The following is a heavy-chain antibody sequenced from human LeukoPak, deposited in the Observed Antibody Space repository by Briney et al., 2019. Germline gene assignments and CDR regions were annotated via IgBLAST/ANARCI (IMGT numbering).Heavy chain of an antibody. J-gene: IGHJ4*02. CDR1: GFTFSSYA. D-gene: IGHD6-19*01. CDR3: AKEVSGWYSVLTFDY. Sequence: GGSLRLSCAASGFTFSSYAMSWVRQAPGKGLEWVSAISGSGGSTYYADSVKGRFTIYRDNSKNTLYLQMNSLRAEDTAVYYCAKEVSGWYSVLTFDYWGQGTLVTVSS. CDR2: ISGSGGST. V-gene: IGHV3-23*01.